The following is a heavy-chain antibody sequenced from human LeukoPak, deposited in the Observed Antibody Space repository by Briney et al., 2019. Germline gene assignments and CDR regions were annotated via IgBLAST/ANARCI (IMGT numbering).Heavy chain of an antibody. J-gene: IGHJ4*02. D-gene: IGHD6-13*01. CDR3: ARGLPGGEQQLVHPFDY. CDR2: IYHSGST. CDR1: GGSISSSNW. V-gene: IGHV4-4*02. Sequence: SGTPSLTCAVSGGSISSSNWWSWVRQPPGKGLEWIGEIYHSGSTNYNPSLKSRVTISVDKSKNQFSLKLSSVTAADTAVYYCARGLPGGEQQLVHPFDYWGQGTLVTVSS.